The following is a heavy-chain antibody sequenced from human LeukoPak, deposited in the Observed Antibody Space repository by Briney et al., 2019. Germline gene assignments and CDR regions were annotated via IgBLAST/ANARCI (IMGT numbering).Heavy chain of an antibody. CDR3: AKDRSGYDSPRFDY. V-gene: IGHV3-9*01. CDR1: GFTFSSYG. D-gene: IGHD5-12*01. CDR2: ISWNSGSI. Sequence: GGSLRLSCAASGFTFSSYGMHWVRQAPGKGLEWVSGISWNSGSIGYADSVKGRFTISRDNAKNSLYLQMNSLRAEDTALYYCAKDRSGYDSPRFDYWGQGTLVTVSS. J-gene: IGHJ4*02.